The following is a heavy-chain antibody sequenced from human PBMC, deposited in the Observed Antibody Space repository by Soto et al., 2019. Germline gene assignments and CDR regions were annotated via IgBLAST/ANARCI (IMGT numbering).Heavy chain of an antibody. J-gene: IGHJ4*02. CDR2: IRAKAHGGTT. V-gene: IGHV3-49*04. CDR3: TRAYSSSTLDY. D-gene: IGHD6-13*01. Sequence: GGSLRLSCAASGFNFADYAVHWVRQVPGKGLEWVSFIRAKAHGGTTDYAASVKGRFTISRDDSKSIAYLQMNSLKTEDTALYYCTRAYSSSTLDYWGQGARVTVSS. CDR1: GFNFADYA.